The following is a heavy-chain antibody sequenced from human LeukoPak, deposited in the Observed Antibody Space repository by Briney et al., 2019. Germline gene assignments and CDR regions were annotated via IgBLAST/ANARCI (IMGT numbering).Heavy chain of an antibody. D-gene: IGHD4-23*01. Sequence: SVKVSCKASGYTFTSYDINWVRQATGQGLEWMGGIIPIFGTANYAQKFQGRVTITADKSTSTAYMELSSLRSEDTAVYYCARDSGYGGNHLTYWGQGTLVTVSS. CDR3: ARDSGYGGNHLTY. V-gene: IGHV1-69*06. CDR2: IIPIFGTA. J-gene: IGHJ4*02. CDR1: GYTFTSYD.